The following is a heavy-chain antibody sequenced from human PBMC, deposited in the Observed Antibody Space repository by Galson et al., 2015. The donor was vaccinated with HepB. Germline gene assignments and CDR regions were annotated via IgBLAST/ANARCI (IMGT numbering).Heavy chain of an antibody. D-gene: IGHD5-12*01. V-gene: IGHV4-4*02. CDR2: IYHTGST. CDR1: GGSISSTSW. Sequence: SETLSLTCAVSGGSISSTSWWSWVRQPPGMGLEWIGEIYHTGSTDYNPSLRSRVTISVDKSNNHFSLNLTSVTAADTAVYYCARGAWGYSGYGGLDFWGQGTLVTVSS. J-gene: IGHJ4*02. CDR3: ARGAWGYSGYGGLDF.